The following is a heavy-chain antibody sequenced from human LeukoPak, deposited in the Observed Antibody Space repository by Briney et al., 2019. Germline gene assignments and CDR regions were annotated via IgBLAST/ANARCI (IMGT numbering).Heavy chain of an antibody. V-gene: IGHV3-11*05. CDR3: TRDPRRLDY. CDR1: GFTFSDYY. CDR2: ISGNSGDI. J-gene: IGHJ4*02. Sequence: GGSLRLSCTVSGFTFSDYYMTWVRQAPGKGLEWLSYISGNSGDINYLDSVRGRFTVSRDNAKNSLYLQMNSLRVEDAAVYYCTRDPRRLDYLGQGTLVTVSS.